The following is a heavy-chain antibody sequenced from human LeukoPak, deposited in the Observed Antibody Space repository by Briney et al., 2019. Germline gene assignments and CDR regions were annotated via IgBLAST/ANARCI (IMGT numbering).Heavy chain of an antibody. D-gene: IGHD1-14*01. J-gene: IGHJ6*02. Sequence: GASVNVSCKASGGTFSSYAISWVRQAPGQGLEWMGGIIPIFGTANYAQKFQGRVTITADESTSTAYMELSSLRSEDTAVYYCARDTRKYGMDVWGQGTTVTVSS. V-gene: IGHV1-69*13. CDR1: GGTFSSYA. CDR3: ARDTRKYGMDV. CDR2: IIPIFGTA.